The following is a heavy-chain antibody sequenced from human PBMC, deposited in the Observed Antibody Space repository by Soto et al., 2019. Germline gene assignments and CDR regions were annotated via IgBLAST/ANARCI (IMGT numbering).Heavy chain of an antibody. J-gene: IGHJ5*02. CDR3: ARERSSGGAYSRRWIDP. Sequence: TLSLTCGVSSGSITSSNYWSWVRQPPGKGLEWIGEIYHSGRTHYNPSLKSRVTISVDKSMNQFSLRLTSVTAADTAVYYCARERSSGGAYSRRWIDPWGQGLLVTVSS. CDR2: IYHSGRT. V-gene: IGHV4-4*02. D-gene: IGHD5-12*01. CDR1: SGSITSSNY.